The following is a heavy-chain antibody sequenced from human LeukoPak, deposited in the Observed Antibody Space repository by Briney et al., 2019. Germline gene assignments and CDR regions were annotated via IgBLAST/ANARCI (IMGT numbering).Heavy chain of an antibody. CDR1: GYSISSGYY. J-gene: IGHJ4*02. Sequence: SETLSLTCTVSGYSISSGYYWGWIRQPPGKGLEWIGSIYHSGSTYYNPSLKSRVTISVDTSKNQFSLKLSSVTAADTAVYYCARDEGWSGYYFDFDYWGQGTLVTVSS. D-gene: IGHD3-3*01. V-gene: IGHV4-38-2*02. CDR2: IYHSGST. CDR3: ARDEGWSGYYFDFDY.